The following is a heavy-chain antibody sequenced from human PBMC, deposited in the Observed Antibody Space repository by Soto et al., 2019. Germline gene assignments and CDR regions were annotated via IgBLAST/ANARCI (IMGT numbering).Heavy chain of an antibody. CDR3: ARTLYGDNVDY. J-gene: IGHJ4*02. CDR1: TSYD. V-gene: IGHV1-8*01. CDR2: MNPNSGNT. D-gene: IGHD4-17*01. Sequence: TSYDINGARQATGQGLEWMGWMNPNSGNTGYAQKFQGRVTMTRNTSISTAYMELSSLRSEDTAVYYCARTLYGDNVDYWGQRTLVTAPQ.